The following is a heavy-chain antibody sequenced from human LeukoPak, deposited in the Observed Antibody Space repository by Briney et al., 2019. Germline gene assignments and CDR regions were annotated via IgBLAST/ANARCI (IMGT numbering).Heavy chain of an antibody. CDR2: FYHNGGT. V-gene: IGHV4-59*08. J-gene: IGHJ4*02. Sequence: SETLSLTCDISGTAISSYFWHWIRQSPAKGLEWIGYFYHNGGTSYNPSLRSRVTISVDSSQKKLSLQVTSMTAADTAIYYCAGGRMGRYYDHWGQGTLVAVST. CDR3: AGGRMGRYYDH. D-gene: IGHD1-26*01. CDR1: GTAISSYF.